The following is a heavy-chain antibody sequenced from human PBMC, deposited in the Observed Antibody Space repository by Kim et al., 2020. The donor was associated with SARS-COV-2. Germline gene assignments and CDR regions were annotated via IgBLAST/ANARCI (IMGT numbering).Heavy chain of an antibody. CDR3: ASGLQGNGVPAAMGGWFDP. Sequence: SETLSLTCAVYGGSFSGYYWSWIRQPPGKGLEWIGEINHSGSTNYNPSLKSRVTISVDTSKNQFSLKLSSVTAADTAVYYCASGLQGNGVPAAMGGWFDPWGQGALVTVSS. V-gene: IGHV4-34*01. CDR1: GGSFSGYY. D-gene: IGHD2-2*01. J-gene: IGHJ5*02. CDR2: INHSGST.